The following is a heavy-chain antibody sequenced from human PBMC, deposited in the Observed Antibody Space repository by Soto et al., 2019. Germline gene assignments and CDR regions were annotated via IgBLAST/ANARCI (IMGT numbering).Heavy chain of an antibody. CDR2: ISGGGGTT. Sequence: EVQLLESGGGLVQPGGSLRLSCAASGFTFSTNSMSWVRLAPGKGLEWVSAISGGGGTTYYADSVKGRFTISRDSSKNILYLQTNSLRVEDTALYYCAKVSEGYWGQGTLVTVSS. CDR3: AKVSEGY. CDR1: GFTFSTNS. V-gene: IGHV3-23*01. J-gene: IGHJ4*02.